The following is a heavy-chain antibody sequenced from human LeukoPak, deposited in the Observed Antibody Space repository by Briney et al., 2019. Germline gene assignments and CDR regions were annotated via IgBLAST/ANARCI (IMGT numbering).Heavy chain of an antibody. V-gene: IGHV1-18*01. J-gene: IGHJ4*02. D-gene: IGHD1-26*01. CDR2: ISAYNGNT. CDR3: ARHSGSYQNTGLDY. CDR1: GYTFTSYG. Sequence: ASVKVSCKASGYTFTSYGISWVRQAPGQGLEWMGWISAYNGNTNYAQKLQGRVTMTTDTSTSTAYMELRSLRSDDTAVYYCARHSGSYQNTGLDYWGQGTLVTVSS.